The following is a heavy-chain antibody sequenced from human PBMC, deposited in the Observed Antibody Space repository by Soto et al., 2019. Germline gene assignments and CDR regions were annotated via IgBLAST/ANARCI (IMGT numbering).Heavy chain of an antibody. CDR1: AYRLTELS. CDR2: FAPGDGKT. D-gene: IGHD1-7*01. Sequence: VGMVQSGAEVKKPGASVKVSCKVSAYRLTELSINWVRQGPRKGLEWMGGFAPGDGKTTYPQKFQGRVTMTEDTYTHTAYMEMSGLTSEDTAVYYCVAVPRIVGTTGGFSLWGQGTTVTVSS. J-gene: IGHJ3*01. V-gene: IGHV1-24*01. CDR3: VAVPRIVGTTGGFSL.